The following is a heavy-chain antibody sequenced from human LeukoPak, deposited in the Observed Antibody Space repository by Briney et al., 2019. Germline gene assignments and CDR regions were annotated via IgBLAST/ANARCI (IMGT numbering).Heavy chain of an antibody. J-gene: IGHJ4*02. Sequence: ASVKVSCKASGYTFTSYYMHWVRQAPGQGLEWMGIINPSGGSTSYAQKFQGRVTMTRDMSTSTVYMELSSLRSEDTAVYYCARDRNSWYYFDYWGQGTLVTVSS. D-gene: IGHD6-13*01. V-gene: IGHV1-46*01. CDR1: GYTFTSYY. CDR3: ARDRNSWYYFDY. CDR2: INPSGGST.